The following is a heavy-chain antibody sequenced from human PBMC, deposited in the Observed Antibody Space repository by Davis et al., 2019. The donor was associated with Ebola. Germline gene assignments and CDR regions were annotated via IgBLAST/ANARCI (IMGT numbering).Heavy chain of an antibody. CDR1: GFTFSSYW. D-gene: IGHD5-18*01. CDR2: IYSGGST. J-gene: IGHJ4*02. Sequence: GGSLRLSCAASGFTFSSYWMSWVRQAPGKGLEWVSVIYSGGSTYYADSVKGRFTISRHNSKNTLYLQMNSLRAEDTAVYYCARGLYPDTAMGLDYWGQGTLVTVSS. CDR3: ARGLYPDTAMGLDY. V-gene: IGHV3-53*04.